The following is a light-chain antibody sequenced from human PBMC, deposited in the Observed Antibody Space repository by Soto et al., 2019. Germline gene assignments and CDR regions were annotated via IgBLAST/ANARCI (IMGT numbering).Light chain of an antibody. CDR3: QQRSNWPK. CDR2: DAS. V-gene: IGKV3-11*01. Sequence: EIVLTQAPATPSFSPGERATLSGRASHSVSSYFAWYQQKPGQAPRLLFYDASNRATGIPARFSGSGSGTDFTLTISSLEPEDFAVYFCQQRSNWPKVGQGTKVDIK. J-gene: IGKJ1*01. CDR1: HSVSSY.